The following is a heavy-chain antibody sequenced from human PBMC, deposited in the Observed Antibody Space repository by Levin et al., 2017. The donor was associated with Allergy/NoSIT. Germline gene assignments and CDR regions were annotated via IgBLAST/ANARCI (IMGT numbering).Heavy chain of an antibody. CDR2: IYYSGST. J-gene: IGHJ6*02. D-gene: IGHD2-8*01. CDR3: ARDEMVHEIQYYYGMDV. CDR1: GGSITSSSYY. Sequence: SETLSLTCTVSGGSITSSSYYWGWIRQPPGTGLEWIGNIYYSGSTYYNPSLRSRVTISVDTSKNQFSLKMSSVTAADTAVYYCARDEMVHEIQYYYGMDVWGQGTTVTVSS. V-gene: IGHV4-39*07.